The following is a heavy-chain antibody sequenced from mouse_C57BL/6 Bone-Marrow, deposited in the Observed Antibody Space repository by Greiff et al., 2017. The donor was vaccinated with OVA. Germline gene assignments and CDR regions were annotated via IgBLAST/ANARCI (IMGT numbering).Heavy chain of an antibody. CDR1: GFNIKDDY. J-gene: IGHJ4*01. Sequence: VQLQQSGAELVRPGASVKLSCTASGFNIKDDYMHWVKQRPEQGLEWIGWIDPENGDTEYASKFQGKATITADTSSNTAYLQLSSLTSEDTAVYYCTIYYGISLYAMDYWGQGTSVTVSS. V-gene: IGHV14-4*01. CDR3: TIYYGISLYAMDY. CDR2: IDPENGDT. D-gene: IGHD1-1*01.